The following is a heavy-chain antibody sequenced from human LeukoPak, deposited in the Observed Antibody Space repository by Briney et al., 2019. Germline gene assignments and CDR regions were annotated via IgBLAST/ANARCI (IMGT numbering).Heavy chain of an antibody. J-gene: IGHJ5*02. CDR1: RYTLTSEC. V-gene: IGHV1-18*01. Sequence: ASVKVSCIPSRYTLTSECIRCVRQAPGQGLEWMGWISAYNGNTNYAQKLQGRVTMTTDTSTSTAYMELRSLTSDDTAVCYCARDWEAWGQGTLVTVSS. D-gene: IGHD1-26*01. CDR2: ISAYNGNT. CDR3: ARDWEA.